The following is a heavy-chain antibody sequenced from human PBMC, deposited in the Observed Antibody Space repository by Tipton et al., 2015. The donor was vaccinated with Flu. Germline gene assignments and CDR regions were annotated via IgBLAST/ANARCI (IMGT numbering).Heavy chain of an antibody. J-gene: IGHJ3*02. CDR2: ISAYNGNT. CDR3: ARTYDSSGSDAFDI. D-gene: IGHD3-22*01. CDR1: GYTFTSHG. Sequence: QVQLVQSGAEVKKPGASVKVSCKASGYTFTSHGFSWVRQAPGQGLGWMGWISAYNGNTNYAQKVQGRVSMTTDTSTGTAYMELRSLRSDDTAVYYCARTYDSSGSDAFDIWGQGTMVTVSS. V-gene: IGHV1-18*04.